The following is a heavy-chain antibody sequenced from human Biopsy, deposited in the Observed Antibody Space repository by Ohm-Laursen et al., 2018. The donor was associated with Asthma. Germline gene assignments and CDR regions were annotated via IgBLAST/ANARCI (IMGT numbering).Heavy chain of an antibody. V-gene: IGHV1-3*01. CDR1: GYTFTSYA. CDR2: INAGNGNT. CDR3: ARTYYDFLTGQVNDAFDI. J-gene: IGHJ3*02. D-gene: IGHD3-9*01. Sequence: GPSVNASCNASGYTFTSYAIHWARQAPGQRLEWMGWINAGNGNTKYSQKFQGRVTITRDTSASTAYMELSSLRSEDTAVYYCARTYYDFLTGQVNDAFDIWGQGTMVTVSS.